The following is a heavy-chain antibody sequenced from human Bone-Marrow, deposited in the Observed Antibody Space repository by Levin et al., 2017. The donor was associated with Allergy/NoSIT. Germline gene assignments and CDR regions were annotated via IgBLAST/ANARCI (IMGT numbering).Heavy chain of an antibody. Sequence: GESLKISCAASGFTFSSYDMHWVRQATGKGLEWVSAIGTAGDTYYPGSVKGRFTISRENAKNSLYLQMNSLRAGDTAVYYCARGRSGVVWGSYRHYGDPRGSDFDYWGQGTLVTVSS. CDR2: IGTAGDT. D-gene: IGHD3-16*02. CDR1: GFTFSSYD. CDR3: ARGRSGVVWGSYRHYGDPRGSDFDY. J-gene: IGHJ4*02. V-gene: IGHV3-13*01.